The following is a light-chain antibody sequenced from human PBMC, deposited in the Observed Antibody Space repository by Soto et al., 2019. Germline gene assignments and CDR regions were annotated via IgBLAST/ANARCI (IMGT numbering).Light chain of an antibody. CDR2: AAS. CDR3: VENGRSPYT. CDR1: QSVSNNW. Sequence: EIVLTQSPDTLSLSPGERATLSCRASQSVSNNWLAWYQQKPGQAPRLLIYAASSRPGGIQAKFSGSGSGTDFTLTMKSLEPEDFAVYYCVENGRSPYTFAQRTKIE. J-gene: IGKJ2*01. V-gene: IGKV3-20*01.